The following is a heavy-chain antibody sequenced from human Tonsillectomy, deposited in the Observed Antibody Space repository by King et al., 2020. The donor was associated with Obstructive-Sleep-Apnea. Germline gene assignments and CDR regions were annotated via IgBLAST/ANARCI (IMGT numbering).Heavy chain of an antibody. CDR1: GFTFSHYW. CDR2: INSDGSTT. Sequence: VQLVESGGGLVQPGGSLRLSCAGSGFTFSHYWMHWVHQAPGKGLVWVSLINSDGSTTNYADSVKGRFTISRDNAKNTLFLQMNSLRAEETAVYYCAREGIAVTGGFDYWGQGTLVTVSS. V-gene: IGHV3-74*01. CDR3: AREGIAVTGGFDY. J-gene: IGHJ4*02. D-gene: IGHD6-19*01.